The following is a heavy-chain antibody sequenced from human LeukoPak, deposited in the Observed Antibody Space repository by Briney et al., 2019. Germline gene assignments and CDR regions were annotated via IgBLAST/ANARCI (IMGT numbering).Heavy chain of an antibody. CDR3: ARAAGHTYYFDY. CDR1: GFSLDDYG. Sequence: GRSLRLSCAASGFSLDDYGMQWVRHAPGKGLEWVSGISWNSGNIDYADSVKGRFTISRDNAKNSLYLQMNSLRAEDTALYYCARAAGHTYYFDYWGQGALVTVSS. J-gene: IGHJ4*02. V-gene: IGHV3-9*01. CDR2: ISWNSGNI.